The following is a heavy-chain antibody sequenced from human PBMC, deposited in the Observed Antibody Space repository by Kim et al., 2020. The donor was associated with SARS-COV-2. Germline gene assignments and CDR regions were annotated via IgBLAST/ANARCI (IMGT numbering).Heavy chain of an antibody. CDR3: ARLGPLELFDY. V-gene: IGHV4-31*03. D-gene: IGHD1-7*01. Sequence: SETLSLTCTVSGGSISSGGYYWSWIRQHPGKGLEWIGYIYYSGSTYYNPSLKSRVTISVDTSKNQFSLKLSSVTAADTAVYYCARLGPLELFDYWGQGTLVTVSS. CDR2: IYYSGST. CDR1: GGSISSGGYY. J-gene: IGHJ4*02.